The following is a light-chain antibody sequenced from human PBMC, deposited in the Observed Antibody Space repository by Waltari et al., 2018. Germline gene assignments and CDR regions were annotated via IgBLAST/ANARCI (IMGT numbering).Light chain of an antibody. V-gene: IGKV3-15*01. CDR2: GTS. J-gene: IGKJ4*01. CDR3: QQYNHWPLA. Sequence: ETVMTQSPATLSVAPGERVILSSRASYNIYQTLPWYRQTPGQAPRLLIFGTSTRATGIPARFSGSGSGTDYTLTISSLQSEDFAVYFCQQYNHWPLAFGGGTNIEIK. CDR1: YNIYQT.